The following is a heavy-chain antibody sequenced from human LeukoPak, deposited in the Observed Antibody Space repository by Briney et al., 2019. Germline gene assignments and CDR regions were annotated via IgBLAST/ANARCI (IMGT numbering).Heavy chain of an antibody. J-gene: IGHJ4*02. CDR3: AKDILGWSFDT. Sequence: GGSLRLSCEASGFGVSSNAMAWVRQAPGKGLEWVSGLGSDGRTHYADSVKGRFTISRDHSKNTVYLQMNSLRDEDTALYYCAKDILGWSFDTWGQGTLVTVSS. CDR1: GFGVSSNA. D-gene: IGHD4-23*01. V-gene: IGHV3-23*01. CDR2: LGSDGRT.